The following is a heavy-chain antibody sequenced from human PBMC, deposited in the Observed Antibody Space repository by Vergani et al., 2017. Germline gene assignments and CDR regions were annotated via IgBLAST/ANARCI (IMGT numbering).Heavy chain of an antibody. J-gene: IGHJ5*02. Sequence: QVQLVQSGAEVKKPGSSVKVSCKASGGTFSSYTISWVRQAPGQGLEWMGRIIPILGIANYAQKFQGRVTITADKSTSTAYMELSSLRSEDTAVYYCARPYCSGGSCYSGEEGWVDPWGQGTLVTGSS. CDR3: ARPYCSGGSCYSGEEGWVDP. V-gene: IGHV1-69*02. CDR1: GGTFSSYT. D-gene: IGHD2-15*01. CDR2: IIPILGIA.